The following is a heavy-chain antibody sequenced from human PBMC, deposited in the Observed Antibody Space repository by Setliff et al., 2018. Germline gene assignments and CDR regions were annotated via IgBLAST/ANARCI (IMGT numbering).Heavy chain of an antibody. J-gene: IGHJ2*01. CDR2: INHYGSIFDDGTTYST. Sequence: PSETLSLTCTVSGGSISNSTFYWGWIRQPPGKGLEWIGSINHYGSIFDDGTTYSTYYNPSLKSRATISIDTSKSQFSLKLSSMTAADTALYYCARNPDFLQYSFDLWGRGTLVTVSS. D-gene: IGHD5-12*01. CDR3: ARNPDFLQYSFDL. CDR1: GGSISNSTFY. V-gene: IGHV4-39*07.